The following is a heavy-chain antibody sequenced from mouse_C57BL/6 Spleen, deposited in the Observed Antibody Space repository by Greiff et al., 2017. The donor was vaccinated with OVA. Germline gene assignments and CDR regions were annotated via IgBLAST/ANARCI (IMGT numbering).Heavy chain of an antibody. CDR3: AKQYYGSNCALDY. Sequence: VQLQQPGAELVMPGASVKLSCKASGYTFTSYWMHWVKQRPGQGLEWIGEIDPSDSYTNYNQKFKGKSTLTVDKSSSTAYMQLSSLTSEDSAVYYCAKQYYGSNCALDYWGQGTSVTVSS. V-gene: IGHV1-69*01. CDR1: GYTFTSYW. CDR2: IDPSDSYT. J-gene: IGHJ4*01. D-gene: IGHD1-1*01.